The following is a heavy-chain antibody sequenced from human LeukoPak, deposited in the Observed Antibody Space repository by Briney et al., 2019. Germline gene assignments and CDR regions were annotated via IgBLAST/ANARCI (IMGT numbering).Heavy chain of an antibody. Sequence: PSETLSLTCAVYGGSFSGYYWSWIRQPPGKGVEWIGEINHSGSTNYNPSLKSRVTISVDTSKNQFSLKLSSVTAADTAVYYCARVLRYFDWSDWFDPWGQGTLVTVSS. CDR1: GGSFSGYY. CDR3: ARVLRYFDWSDWFDP. D-gene: IGHD3-9*01. CDR2: INHSGST. V-gene: IGHV4-34*01. J-gene: IGHJ5*02.